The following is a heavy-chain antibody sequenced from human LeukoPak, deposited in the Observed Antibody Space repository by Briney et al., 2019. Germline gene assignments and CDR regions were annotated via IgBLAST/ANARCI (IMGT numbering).Heavy chain of an antibody. D-gene: IGHD5-12*01. Sequence: SETLSLTCTVSGGSISSSSYYWGWIRQPPGKGREWIGSTYYSGSTYYNPSLKSRVTISVDTSKNQFSLKLSSVTAAHTAVYYCARHDIRRGYSGYGTNWFDPWGQGTLVTVSS. V-gene: IGHV4-39*01. CDR2: TYYSGST. J-gene: IGHJ5*02. CDR1: GGSISSSSYY. CDR3: ARHDIRRGYSGYGTNWFDP.